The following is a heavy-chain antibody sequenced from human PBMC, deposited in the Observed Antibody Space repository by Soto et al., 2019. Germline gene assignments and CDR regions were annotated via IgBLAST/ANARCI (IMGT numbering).Heavy chain of an antibody. CDR3: AKDINPRQWLALFDY. J-gene: IGHJ4*02. V-gene: IGHV3-9*01. CDR2: ISRNSGNI. D-gene: IGHD6-19*01. CDR1: GFTFDDYA. Sequence: EVQLVDSGGGLVQPGRSLRLSCAASGFTFDDYAMHWVRQAPGKGLEWVSGISRNSGNIGYADSVKGRFTISRDNAKNSLYLQMNSLRAEDTALYYCAKDINPRQWLALFDYWGQGTLVTVSS.